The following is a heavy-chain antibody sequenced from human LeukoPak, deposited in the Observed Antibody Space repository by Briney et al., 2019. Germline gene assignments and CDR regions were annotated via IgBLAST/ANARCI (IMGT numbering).Heavy chain of an antibody. CDR1: GFTFSDYY. D-gene: IGHD7-27*01. Sequence: GGSLRLSCAPSGFTFSDYYMNWIRQAPGKGLEWISYISSSGSSIYYTDSVKGRFTISRDNAKKSLYLQMDSLRAEDTAVYYCACWALGKRYFDYWGQGTQVTVSA. J-gene: IGHJ4*02. CDR2: ISSSGSSI. V-gene: IGHV3-11*01. CDR3: ACWALGKRYFDY.